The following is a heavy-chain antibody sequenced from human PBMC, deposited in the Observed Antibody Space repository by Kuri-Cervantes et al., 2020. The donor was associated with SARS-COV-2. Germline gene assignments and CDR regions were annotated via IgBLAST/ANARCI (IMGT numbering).Heavy chain of an antibody. CDR3: ARVAGEGPIYYYYMDV. J-gene: IGHJ6*03. V-gene: IGHV3-21*01. CDR1: GFTFNTYT. Sequence: LSLTCVASGFTFNTYTINWVRQAPGKALEWVSSISGSGSYMYYADSVKGRFTISKDSAKNSLFLQMNSLRVEDTAVYYCARVAGEGPIYYYYMDVWGKGTTVTVSS. CDR2: ISGSGSYM. D-gene: IGHD1-26*01.